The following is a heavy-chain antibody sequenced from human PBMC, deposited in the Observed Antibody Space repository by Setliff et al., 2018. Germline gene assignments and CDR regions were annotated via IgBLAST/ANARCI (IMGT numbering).Heavy chain of an antibody. CDR1: GYTFTSYD. J-gene: IGHJ3*02. V-gene: IGHV1-8*02. Sequence: ASVKVSCKASGYTFTSYDINWVRQATGRGLEWMGWMNPNSGNTGYAQKFQGRVTMTRNTSISTAYMELSSLKASDTAMYYCARQAVAGNDAFDIWGQGTMVT. D-gene: IGHD6-19*01. CDR3: ARQAVAGNDAFDI. CDR2: MNPNSGNT.